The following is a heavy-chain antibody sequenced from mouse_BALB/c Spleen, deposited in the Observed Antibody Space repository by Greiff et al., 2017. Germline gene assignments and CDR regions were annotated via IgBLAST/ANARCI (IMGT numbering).Heavy chain of an antibody. V-gene: IGHV3-6*02. CDR3: ARGGPLIFAY. Sequence: EVQLQQSGPGLVKPSQSLSLTCSVTGYSITSGYYWNWIRQFPGNKLEWMGYISYDGSNNYNPSLKNRISITRDTSKNQFFLKLNSVTTEDTATYYCARGGPLIFAYWGQGTLVTVSA. D-gene: IGHD1-1*02. J-gene: IGHJ3*01. CDR2: ISYDGSN. CDR1: GYSITSGYY.